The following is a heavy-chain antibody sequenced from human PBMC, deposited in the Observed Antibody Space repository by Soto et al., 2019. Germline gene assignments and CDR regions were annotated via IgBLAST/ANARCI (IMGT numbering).Heavy chain of an antibody. CDR1: GFTFSSYG. CDR2: ISYDGSNK. J-gene: IGHJ6*02. D-gene: IGHD2-15*01. CDR3: AKAMVAATSYYYYGMDV. Sequence: QVQLVESGGGVVQPGRSLRLSCAASGFTFSSYGMHWVRQAPGKGLEWVAVISYDGSNKYYADSVKGRFTISRDNSKNTLYLQMNSLRAEDTAVYYCAKAMVAATSYYYYGMDVWGQGTTVTVSS. V-gene: IGHV3-30*18.